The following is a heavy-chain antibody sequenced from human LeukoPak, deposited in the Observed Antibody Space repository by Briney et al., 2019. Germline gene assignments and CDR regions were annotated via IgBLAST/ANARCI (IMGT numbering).Heavy chain of an antibody. CDR1: GFTFSSYA. V-gene: IGHV3-9*01. CDR2: ISWNSGSI. J-gene: IGHJ4*02. D-gene: IGHD6-13*01. CDR3: AKGSAPPIAAAPGY. Sequence: KSGGSLRLSCAASGFTFSSYAMSWVRQAPGKGLEWVSGISWNSGSIGYADSVKGRFTISRDNAKNSLYLQMNSLRAEDTALYYCAKGSAPPIAAAPGYWGQGTLVTVSS.